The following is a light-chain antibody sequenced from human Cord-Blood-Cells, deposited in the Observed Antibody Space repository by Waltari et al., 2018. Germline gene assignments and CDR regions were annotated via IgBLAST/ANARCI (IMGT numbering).Light chain of an antibody. CDR2: EVS. CDR1: SCDVGSYNR. V-gene: IGLV2-18*02. J-gene: IGLJ1*01. CDR3: SSYTRSSTYV. Sequence: SLSRPPSVSGGPGQWVTISCTGTSCDVGSYNRFSWYQQPPGTAPKLMIYEVSNRPSGVPDRFSGSNSGNTASLTISGLQAEDEADYYCSSYTRSSTYVFGTGTKVTAL.